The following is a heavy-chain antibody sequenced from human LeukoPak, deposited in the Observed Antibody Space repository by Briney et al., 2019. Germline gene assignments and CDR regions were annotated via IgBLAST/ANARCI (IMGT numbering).Heavy chain of an antibody. CDR1: GYSFISYS. V-gene: IGHV5-51*01. D-gene: IGHD6-13*01. CDR2: LYPGDSDT. CDR3: AKRLGSNSYGHNCFDP. J-gene: IGHJ5*02. Sequence: ETLQISCMGSGYSFISYSGGWVRQMPGKGLEWMGILYPGDSDTRYSPSFQGQVTISADKSISTAYLQWSSLKASDTAMYYCAKRLGSNSYGHNCFDPWGERTLVTVSS.